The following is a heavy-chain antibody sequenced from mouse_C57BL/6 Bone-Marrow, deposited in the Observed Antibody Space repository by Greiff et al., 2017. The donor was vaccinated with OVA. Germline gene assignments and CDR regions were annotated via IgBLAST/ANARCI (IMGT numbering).Heavy chain of an antibody. V-gene: IGHV14-4*01. CDR1: GFNIKDDY. CDR3: TTPYYSLFDY. Sequence: EVKLQQSGAELVRPGASVKLSCTASGFNIKDDYMHWVKQRPEQGLEWIGWIDPENGDTEYASKFQGKAPITADTSSNTAYLQLSSLTSEDTAVYYCTTPYYSLFDYWGQGTTLTVSS. CDR2: IDPENGDT. J-gene: IGHJ2*01. D-gene: IGHD2-12*01.